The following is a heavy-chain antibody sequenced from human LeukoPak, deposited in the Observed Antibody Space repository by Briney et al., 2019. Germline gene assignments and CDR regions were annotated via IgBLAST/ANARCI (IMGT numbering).Heavy chain of an antibody. D-gene: IGHD2-21*02. CDR1: GYTFTSYG. J-gene: IGHJ4*02. V-gene: IGHV1-18*01. CDR3: ARDRQVVTAIPQPTAFDY. CDR2: ISAYSRNT. Sequence: ASVKVSCKASGYTFTSYGISWVRQAPGQGLEWMGWISAYSRNTNYAQKLQGRVTMTTDTSTTTAYMELRSLRSEDTAVYYCARDRQVVTAIPQPTAFDYWGQGTLVTVSS.